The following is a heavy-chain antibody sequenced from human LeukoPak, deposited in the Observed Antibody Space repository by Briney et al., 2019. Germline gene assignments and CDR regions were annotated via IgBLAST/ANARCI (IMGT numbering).Heavy chain of an antibody. V-gene: IGHV1-8*01. D-gene: IGHD6-19*01. CDR3: ARALKAVAGKTSGY. CDR2: MNPNSGNT. J-gene: IGHJ4*02. Sequence: ASVTVSFKASGYTFTSYDINWVRQATGQGLEWMGWMNPNSGNTGYAQKFQGRVTMTRNTSISTAYMELSSLRSEDTAVYYCARALKAVAGKTSGYWGQGTLVTVSS. CDR1: GYTFTSYD.